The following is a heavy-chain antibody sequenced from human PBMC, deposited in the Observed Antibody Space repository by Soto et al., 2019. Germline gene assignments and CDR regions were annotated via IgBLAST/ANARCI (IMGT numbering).Heavy chain of an antibody. CDR2: ISYDGHNK. J-gene: IGHJ6*02. Sequence: QVQLVESGGRVVQPGGSLRLSCTASGFTFTTFGIHWVRQAPGKGLEWVALISYDGHNKYYSDSVKGRFTISRDNYKNTLSLQMNSLRAEDTAVYYCANDLQAYGDYNYYCYGMDVWGQGTTVSVSS. CDR3: ANDLQAYGDYNYYCYGMDV. D-gene: IGHD4-17*01. CDR1: GFTFTTFG. V-gene: IGHV3-30*18.